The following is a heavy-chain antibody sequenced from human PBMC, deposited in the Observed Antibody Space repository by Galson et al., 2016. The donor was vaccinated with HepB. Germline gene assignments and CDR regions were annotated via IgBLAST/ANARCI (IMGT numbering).Heavy chain of an antibody. CDR1: GHSISTTTYD. D-gene: IGHD6-19*01. CDR3: ATGIAVAGKYYYHYVDV. V-gene: IGHV4-39*01. Sequence: SETLSLTCNVSGHSISTTTYDWGWIRQPPGGGLEWIGSLYYTDGNTYYNPSLESRVTISVDTSKNQLSLRLSSVTAADTAVYYCATGIAVAGKYYYHYVDVGGKGAPVTVSS. CDR2: LYYTDGNT. J-gene: IGHJ6*03.